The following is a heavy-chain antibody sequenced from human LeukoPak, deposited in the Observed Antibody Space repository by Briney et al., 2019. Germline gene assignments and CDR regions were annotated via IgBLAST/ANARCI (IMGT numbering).Heavy chain of an antibody. CDR2: VFGLDHRT. J-gene: IGHJ4*02. D-gene: IGHD3-10*01. Sequence: GGSLRLSCAASGFTFSYYAMTWVRQAPGKGLEWVSTVFGLDHRTSYADSVKGRFTISRDNAKNSLYLQMNSLRAEDTAVYYCARGNSLTMVRGVIISFGPKNYFDYWGQGTLVTVSS. CDR1: GFTFSYYA. V-gene: IGHV3-23*01. CDR3: ARGNSLTMVRGVIISFGPKNYFDY.